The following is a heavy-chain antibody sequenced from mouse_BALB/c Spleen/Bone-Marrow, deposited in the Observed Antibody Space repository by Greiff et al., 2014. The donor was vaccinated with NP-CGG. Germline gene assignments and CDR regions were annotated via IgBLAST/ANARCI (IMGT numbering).Heavy chain of an antibody. CDR2: IDPANGVT. CDR3: ASSGNYEGGAMDY. D-gene: IGHD2-1*01. J-gene: IGHJ4*01. Sequence: EVQGVESGAELVKPGASVKLSCTASGFNIEDTFMHWMKQRPEQGLEWNGRIDPANGVTKYDPKFQGKATITTDTSSNTAYLQLSSLTSEDTAVYYCASSGNYEGGAMDYWGQGTSVTVSS. CDR1: GFNIEDTF. V-gene: IGHV14-3*02.